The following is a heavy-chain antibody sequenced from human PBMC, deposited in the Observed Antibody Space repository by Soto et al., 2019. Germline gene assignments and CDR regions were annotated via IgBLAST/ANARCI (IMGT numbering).Heavy chain of an antibody. V-gene: IGHV4-30-2*01. CDR3: ARVRDY. J-gene: IGHJ4*02. D-gene: IGHD3-3*01. CDR2: MYHSGSS. Sequence: QLQLQESGSGLVKPSQTLSLTCAVSGGSLSSGGYSWSWIRQPPGKGMEWIGYMYHSGSSYYNPSLKRRVTTSIDRTKNQFSLKLCSVIAADTAVYYCARVRDYWGQGILVTVSS. CDR1: GGSLSSGGYS.